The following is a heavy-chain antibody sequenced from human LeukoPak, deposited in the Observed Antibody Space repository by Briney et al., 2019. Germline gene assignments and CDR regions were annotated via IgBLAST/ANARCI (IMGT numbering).Heavy chain of an antibody. D-gene: IGHD2-8*01. CDR3: AGRDNGYYYGMDV. J-gene: IGHJ6*02. CDR2: IYSGGST. Sequence: GGSLRLSCAASGFTVSSNYMSWVRHTPGKGLEWVSLIYSGGSTYYADSVKGRFTISRDNSKNTLYLQMHSLRAEDTAVYCCAGRDNGYYYGMDVWGQGTTVTVSS. V-gene: IGHV3-66*01. CDR1: GFTVSSNY.